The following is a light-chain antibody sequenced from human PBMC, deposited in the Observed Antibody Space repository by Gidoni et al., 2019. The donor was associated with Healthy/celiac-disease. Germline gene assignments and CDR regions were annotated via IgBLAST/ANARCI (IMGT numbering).Light chain of an antibody. J-gene: IGLJ2*01. Sequence: QSALTQPPSAYGYPGQSVTISCTGTSSDVGGYNYVSWYHQHPGKAPKLMIYEVSQRPSGVPDRFSGSKSGNTASLTVSGLQAEDEADYYCSSYAGSIHLGVVFGGGTKLTVL. CDR3: SSYAGSIHLGVV. V-gene: IGLV2-8*01. CDR1: SSDVGGYNY. CDR2: EVS.